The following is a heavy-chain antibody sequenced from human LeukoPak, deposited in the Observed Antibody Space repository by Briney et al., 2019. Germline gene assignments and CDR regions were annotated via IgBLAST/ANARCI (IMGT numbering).Heavy chain of an antibody. D-gene: IGHD3-22*01. CDR2: ISYDGSNK. Sequence: GGSLRLSCAASGFTFSSYAMHWVRQAPGKGLEWVAVISYDGSNKYYADSVKGRFTISRDNSKNTLYLQMNSLRAEDTAVYYCAREDSSGYYNPLAFDIWGQGTMVTVSS. CDR3: AREDSSGYYNPLAFDI. CDR1: GFTFSSYA. V-gene: IGHV3-30*04. J-gene: IGHJ3*02.